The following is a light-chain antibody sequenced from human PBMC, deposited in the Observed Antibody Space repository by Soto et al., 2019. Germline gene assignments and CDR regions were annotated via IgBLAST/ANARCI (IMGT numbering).Light chain of an antibody. CDR1: SSNIGNNS. CDR3: AAWDDRLRGFL. J-gene: IGLJ1*01. CDR2: KNS. Sequence: QSVLTQPPSASGTPGQRVTISCSGSSSNIGNNSVYWYQQLPGTAPKLLIFKNSQRPSGVPDRFSGSKSGTSASLAVSGLRSGDEADYYCAAWDDRLRGFLFGPGTKLTVL. V-gene: IGLV1-47*01.